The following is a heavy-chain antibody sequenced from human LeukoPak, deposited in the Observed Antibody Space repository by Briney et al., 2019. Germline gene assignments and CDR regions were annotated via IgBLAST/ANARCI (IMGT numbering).Heavy chain of an antibody. D-gene: IGHD6-13*01. Sequence: GGSLRLSCAASGFTSSSYALNWVRQAPGKGLEWVATVSGSGDRMYHADSVKGRFTISRDNSKNTIYLQMNSLRAEDTALYYCAKAAAAPGSDFWGQGTLVTVSS. CDR1: GFTSSSYA. J-gene: IGHJ4*02. V-gene: IGHV3-23*01. CDR2: VSGSGDRM. CDR3: AKAAAAPGSDF.